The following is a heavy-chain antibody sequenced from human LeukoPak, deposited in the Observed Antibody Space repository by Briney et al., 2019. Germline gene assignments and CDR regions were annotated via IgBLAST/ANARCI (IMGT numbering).Heavy chain of an antibody. CDR1: GFTFSSYA. D-gene: IGHD5-12*01. Sequence: GGSLRLSCAASGFTFSSYAMHWVRQAPGKGLEWVAVISYDGSNKYYADSVKGRFTISRDNSKNTLYLQMNSLRSEDTAVYYCARPSYGGYDYWGQGTLVTVSS. J-gene: IGHJ4*02. V-gene: IGHV3-30-3*01. CDR2: ISYDGSNK. CDR3: ARPSYGGYDY.